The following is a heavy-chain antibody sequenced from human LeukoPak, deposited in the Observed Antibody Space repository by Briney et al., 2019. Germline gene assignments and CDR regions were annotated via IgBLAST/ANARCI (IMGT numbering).Heavy chain of an antibody. V-gene: IGHV3-30*02. CDR1: GYTFSSYG. CDR3: AKLSVVVVPAAIDAFDI. Sequence: GGSLRLSCAASGYTFSSYGMHWVRQAPGKGLEWVAFIRYDGSNKYYADSVKGRFTISRDNSKNTLYLQMNSLRAEDTAVYYCAKLSVVVVPAAIDAFDIWGQGTMVTVSS. CDR2: IRYDGSNK. D-gene: IGHD2-2*01. J-gene: IGHJ3*02.